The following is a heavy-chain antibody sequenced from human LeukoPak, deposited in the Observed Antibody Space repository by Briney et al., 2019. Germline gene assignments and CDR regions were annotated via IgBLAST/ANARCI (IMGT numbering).Heavy chain of an antibody. J-gene: IGHJ5*02. CDR2: IYYSGST. Sequence: PSETLSLTCTVSGGSISSYYWNWLRQPPGKGLEWIGYIYYSGSTNYNPSLKSRVTISVDTSKIQFSLKLTSVTAADTAVYYCATHRGNWFDPWGQGTLVTVSS. CDR3: ATHRGNWFDP. V-gene: IGHV4-59*01. CDR1: GGSISSYY.